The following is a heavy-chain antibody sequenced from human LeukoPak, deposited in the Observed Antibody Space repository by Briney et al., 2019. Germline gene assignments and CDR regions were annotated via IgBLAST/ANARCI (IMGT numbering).Heavy chain of an antibody. J-gene: IGHJ4*02. V-gene: IGHV3-23*01. CDR2: ISGSGNTI. Sequence: GGSLRLSCAASGFTFSSYAMSWVRQAPGKGLEWVSAISGSGNTIYYADSVKGRFTISRDNSKNTLYLQMNSLGAEDTAVYYCAMGVSVAGTRRSFDHWGQGTLVTVSS. CDR3: AMGVSVAGTRRSFDH. D-gene: IGHD6-19*01. CDR1: GFTFSSYA.